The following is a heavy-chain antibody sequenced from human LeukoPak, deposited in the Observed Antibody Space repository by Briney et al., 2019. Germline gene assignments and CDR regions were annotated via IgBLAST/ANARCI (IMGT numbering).Heavy chain of an antibody. D-gene: IGHD3-3*01. V-gene: IGHV3-23*01. J-gene: IGHJ5*02. Sequence: GGSLRLSCAASGFTFSSYAMSWVRQAPGKGLEWVSAISGSGGSTYYADSVKGRFTISRDNSKNTLYLQMNSLRAEDTAVYYCAREITIFGVVIMSSSWFDPWGQGTLVTVSS. CDR1: GFTFSSYA. CDR2: ISGSGGST. CDR3: AREITIFGVVIMSSSWFDP.